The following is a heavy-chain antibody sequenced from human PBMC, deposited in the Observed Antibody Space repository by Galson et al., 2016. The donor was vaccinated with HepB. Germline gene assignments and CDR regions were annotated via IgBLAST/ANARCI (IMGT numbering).Heavy chain of an antibody. CDR3: AKGRFGSEYDSWSDYYTVGYYYYMDV. CDR2: ISGNGGST. V-gene: IGHV3-23*01. J-gene: IGHJ6*03. CDR1: GFTLSRYA. Sequence: SLRLSCAASGFTLSRYAMSWVRQAPGKGLEWVSAISGNGGSTYYADSVKGRFTISRDNSKNTLYLQMNSLRAEDTAVYYCAKGRFGSEYDSWSDYYTVGYYYYMDVWGKGTTVTVSS. D-gene: IGHD3-3*01.